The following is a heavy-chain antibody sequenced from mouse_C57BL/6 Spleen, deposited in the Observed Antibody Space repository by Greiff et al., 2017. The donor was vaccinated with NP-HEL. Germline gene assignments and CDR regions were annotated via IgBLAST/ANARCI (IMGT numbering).Heavy chain of an antibody. CDR2: IDPSDSYT. CDR1: GYTFTSYW. J-gene: IGHJ3*01. D-gene: IGHD2-2*01. Sequence: QVQLQQSGAELVKPGASVKLSCKASGYTFTSYWMQWVKQRPGQGLEWIGEIDPSDSYTNYNQKFKGKATLTVDTSSSTAYMQLSSRTSEDSAVYYCARKGGLRGFAYWGQGTLVTVSA. CDR3: ARKGGLRGFAY. V-gene: IGHV1-50*01.